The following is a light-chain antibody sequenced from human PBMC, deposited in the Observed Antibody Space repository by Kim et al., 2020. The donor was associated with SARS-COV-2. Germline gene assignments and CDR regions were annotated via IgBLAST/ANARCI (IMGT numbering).Light chain of an antibody. CDR2: YDS. CDR1: NIGSKS. CDR3: QVWDSSSDHVV. J-gene: IGLJ2*01. V-gene: IGLV3-21*04. Sequence: ELTQPPSVSVAPGKTARITCGGNNIGSKSVHWYQQKPGQAPVLVIYYDSDRPSGIPERFSGSNSGNTATLTISRVEAGDEADYYCQVWDSSSDHVVFGGGTKLTVL.